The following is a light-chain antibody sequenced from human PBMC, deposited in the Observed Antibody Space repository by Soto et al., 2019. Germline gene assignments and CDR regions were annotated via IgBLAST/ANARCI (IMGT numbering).Light chain of an antibody. V-gene: IGKV3-11*01. CDR1: QRINGY. J-gene: IGKJ1*01. CDR3: QQRSDWPRT. Sequence: EIVLTQSPATLSLSTGERATLSCRASQRINGYLAWYQQKPGQAPRLLIYHASNRATGIPARFSASGSGTDFTRTISSREPEDFAVYYCQQRSDWPRTFGQGTKVEIK. CDR2: HAS.